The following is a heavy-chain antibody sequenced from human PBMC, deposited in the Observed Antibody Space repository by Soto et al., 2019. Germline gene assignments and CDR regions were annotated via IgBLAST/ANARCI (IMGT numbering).Heavy chain of an antibody. Sequence: ASVKVSCKASGFTFTSSAMQWVRQARGQRLEWIGWIVVGSGNTSDAQKFQGRVTMTRDTSTSTVYMELSSLRSEDTAVYYCARDLYSSSWYVRAFDMWGQGTMVTVSS. J-gene: IGHJ3*02. D-gene: IGHD6-13*01. CDR3: ARDLYSSSWYVRAFDM. CDR1: GFTFTSSA. CDR2: IVVGSGNT. V-gene: IGHV1-58*02.